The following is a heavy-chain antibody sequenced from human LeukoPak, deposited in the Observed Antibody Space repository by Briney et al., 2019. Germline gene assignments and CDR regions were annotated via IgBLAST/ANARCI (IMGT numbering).Heavy chain of an antibody. CDR1: GGSFSGYY. Sequence: NPSETLSLTCAVYGGSFSGYYWSWIRQPPGKGLEWIGEINHSGSTNYNPSLKSRVTISVDTSKSQFSLKLSSVTAADTAVYYCARPTRAYYYGSGVWSHWGQGTLVTVSS. D-gene: IGHD3-10*01. J-gene: IGHJ4*02. CDR2: INHSGST. CDR3: ARPTRAYYYGSGVWSH. V-gene: IGHV4-34*01.